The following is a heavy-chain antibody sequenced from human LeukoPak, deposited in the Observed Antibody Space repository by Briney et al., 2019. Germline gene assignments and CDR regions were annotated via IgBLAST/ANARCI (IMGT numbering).Heavy chain of an antibody. CDR1: EFTVTSNY. Sequence: GDSLRLSCAASEFTVTSNYMSWVRQAPGKGLQWVSVIYSGGSTYYADSVKGRFTISRDNSKNTLYLQMNSLRAEDTAVYYCAELGITMIGGVWGKGTTVTISS. J-gene: IGHJ6*04. CDR2: IYSGGST. V-gene: IGHV3-53*01. D-gene: IGHD3-10*02. CDR3: AELGITMIGGV.